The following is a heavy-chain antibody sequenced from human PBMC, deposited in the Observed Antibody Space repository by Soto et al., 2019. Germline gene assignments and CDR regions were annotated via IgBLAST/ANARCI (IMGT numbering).Heavy chain of an antibody. CDR3: ARHSIPYYDILSGSNWFDP. V-gene: IGHV5-51*01. J-gene: IGHJ5*02. D-gene: IGHD3-9*01. CDR2: IYPGDSDT. CDR1: GYSFTSYW. Sequence: GESLKISCKGSGYSFTSYWIGWVRQMPGKGLEWMGIIYPGDSDTRYSPSFQGQVTISADKSISTAYLQWSSLKASDTAMYYCARHSIPYYDILSGSNWFDPWGQGTLVTVSS.